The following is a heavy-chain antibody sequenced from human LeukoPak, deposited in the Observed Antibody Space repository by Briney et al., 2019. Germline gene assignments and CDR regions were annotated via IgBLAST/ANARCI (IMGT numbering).Heavy chain of an antibody. V-gene: IGHV3-53*01. D-gene: IGHD3-10*01. CDR1: GLTVSSNY. Sequence: GGSLRLSCAASGLTVSSNYMSWVRQAPGKGLEWVSVIYSGGSTYYADSVKGRFTISRDNSKNTLYLQMNSLRAEDTAVYYCASGSGSYRTPYYYMDVWGTGTTVTVSS. J-gene: IGHJ6*03. CDR3: ASGSGSYRTPYYYMDV. CDR2: IYSGGST.